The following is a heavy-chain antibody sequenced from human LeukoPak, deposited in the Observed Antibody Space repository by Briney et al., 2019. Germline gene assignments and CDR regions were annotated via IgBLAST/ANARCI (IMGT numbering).Heavy chain of an antibody. J-gene: IGHJ1*01. CDR2: IKSDGST. Sequence: GGSLRLSCAASGFTFSTYWMHWVRQAPGKGLVWVSRIKSDGSTNYADSVKGRFTISRDNAKDTVSLQMNSLRPEDTGVYYRHWGQGTLVTVSS. V-gene: IGHV3-74*01. CDR1: GFTFSTYW. CDR3: H.